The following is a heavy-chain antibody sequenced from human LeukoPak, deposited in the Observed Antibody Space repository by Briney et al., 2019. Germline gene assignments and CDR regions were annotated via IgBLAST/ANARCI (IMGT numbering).Heavy chain of an antibody. V-gene: IGHV4-39*07. D-gene: IGHD4-17*01. CDR2: IFYSGST. CDR1: SGSISNSNYY. Sequence: PSETLSLTCTVSSGSISNSNYYWGWIRQPPGKGLEWIGSIFYSGSTYYNPSLKSRVTISVDTSKNQFSLKLSSVTAADTAVYYCARPNYGDYWGQFDYWGQGTLVTVSS. J-gene: IGHJ4*02. CDR3: ARPNYGDYWGQFDY.